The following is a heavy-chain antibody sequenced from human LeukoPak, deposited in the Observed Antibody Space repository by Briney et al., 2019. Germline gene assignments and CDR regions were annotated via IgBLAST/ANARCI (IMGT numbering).Heavy chain of an antibody. V-gene: IGHV1-18*01. CDR2: INTYNVDT. CDR3: ARDPQGAT. Sequence: ASVKVSCKASGYTFTSFGITWVRQAPGQGLEWMGWINTYNVDTKYAQNLQGRVTMTTETSTSTAYMELSSLRSDDTAVYYCARDPQGATWGQGTLVTVSS. J-gene: IGHJ5*02. CDR1: GYTFTSFG.